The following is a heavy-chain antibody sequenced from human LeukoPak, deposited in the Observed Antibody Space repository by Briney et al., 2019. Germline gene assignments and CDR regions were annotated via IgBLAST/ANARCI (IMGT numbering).Heavy chain of an antibody. CDR1: GFTFSSYA. Sequence: GGSLRLSCAASGFTFSSYAMHWVRQAPGKGLEWVAVTSYDGSNKYYADSVKGRFTISRDNSKNTLYLQMNSLRAEDTAVYYCARGIVSGAFDIWGQGTMVTVSS. V-gene: IGHV3-30-3*01. D-gene: IGHD2/OR15-2a*01. CDR3: ARGIVSGAFDI. J-gene: IGHJ3*02. CDR2: TSYDGSNK.